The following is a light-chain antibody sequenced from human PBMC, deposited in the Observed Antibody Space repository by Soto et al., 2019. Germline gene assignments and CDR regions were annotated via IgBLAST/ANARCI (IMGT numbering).Light chain of an antibody. V-gene: IGLV1-40*01. CDR2: GNS. J-gene: IGLJ1*01. CDR1: SSNIGAGYD. CDR3: QSYDSSLYV. Sequence: QSVLTQPPSVSGAPGQRVTISCTGSSSNIGAGYDVHWYQQLPGTAPKLLIYGNSNRPSGVPDRFSGSKSGTSASLAITGLRAEDEADYYCQSYDSSLYVFGTGTKVTVL.